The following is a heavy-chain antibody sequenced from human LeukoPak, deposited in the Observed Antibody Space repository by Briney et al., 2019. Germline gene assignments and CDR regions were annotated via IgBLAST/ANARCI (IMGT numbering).Heavy chain of an antibody. CDR2: ISAYNGNT. J-gene: IGHJ5*02. CDR3: ARTRVEVRGAGNWFDP. D-gene: IGHD3-10*01. V-gene: IGHV1-18*01. Sequence: ASVKVSCKASGGTFSSYAISWVRQAPGQGLEWMGWISAYNGNTNYAQKLQGRVTMTTDTSTSTAYMELRSLRSDDTAVYYCARTRVEVRGAGNWFDPWGQGTLVIVSS. CDR1: GGTFSSYA.